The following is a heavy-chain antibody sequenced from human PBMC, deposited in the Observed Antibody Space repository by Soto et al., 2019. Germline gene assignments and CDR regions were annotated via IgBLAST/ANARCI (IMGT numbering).Heavy chain of an antibody. CDR3: SKVARLYGSGYMDV. V-gene: IGHV1-69*06. Sequence: GASVKVSCKASGGTFSSYAISWVRQAPGQGLEWMGGIIPIFGTANYAQKFQGRVTITADKSTSTAYMELSSLRSEDTAVYYCSKVARLYGSGYMDVWGKGTTVTVSS. J-gene: IGHJ6*03. D-gene: IGHD3-10*01. CDR1: GGTFSSYA. CDR2: IIPIFGTA.